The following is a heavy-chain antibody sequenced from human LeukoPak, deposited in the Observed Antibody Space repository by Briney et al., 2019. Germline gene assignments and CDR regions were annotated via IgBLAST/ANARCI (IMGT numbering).Heavy chain of an antibody. D-gene: IGHD2-21*01. CDR3: AKDRHIVVLSASGINF. CDR1: GFSFSNYA. CDR2: ISYDGGSE. J-gene: IGHJ4*02. Sequence: RSLRLSCAASGFSFSNYAMHWFRQAPGKGLEWVAVISYDGGSEYYAESVKDRITISRDNSKNTVYLQLNSLRPEDTAHYYCAKDRHIVVLSASGINFWGQGTLVTVSS. V-gene: IGHV3-30*18.